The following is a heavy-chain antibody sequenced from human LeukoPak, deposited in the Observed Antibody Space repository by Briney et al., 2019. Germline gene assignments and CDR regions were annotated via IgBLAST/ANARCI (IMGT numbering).Heavy chain of an antibody. J-gene: IGHJ4*02. CDR1: GFTFTGYY. Sequence: ASVKVSCKASGFTFTGYYMHWVRQAPGQGLEWMGWISPKSGGTNYAQKFQGRVTMTRDTSITTAYMELTSLRSDDTAVYYCARDLFYSVSGTYYNVGRVFNYWGQGTLVTVSS. CDR3: ARDLFYSVSGTYYNVGRVFNY. CDR2: ISPKSGGT. D-gene: IGHD3-10*01. V-gene: IGHV1-2*02.